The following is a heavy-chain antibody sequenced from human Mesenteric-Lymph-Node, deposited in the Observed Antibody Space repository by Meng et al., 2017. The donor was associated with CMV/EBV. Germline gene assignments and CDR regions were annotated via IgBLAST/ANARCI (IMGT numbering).Heavy chain of an antibody. V-gene: IGHV4-34*01. J-gene: IGHJ4*01. CDR3: ARRVTEIYYFD. CDR2: INHSGGT. D-gene: IGHD4-23*01. CDR1: GGAFGDYY. Sequence: TCAVYGGAFGDYYWSWIRQPPGKGLEWIGEINHSGGTNYNPSLKSRVTISVYTSKKQFSLKLTSVTAADTAVYYCARRVTEIYYFD.